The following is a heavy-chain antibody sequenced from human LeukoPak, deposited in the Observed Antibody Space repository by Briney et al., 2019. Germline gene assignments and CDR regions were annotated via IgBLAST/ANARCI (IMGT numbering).Heavy chain of an antibody. V-gene: IGHV1-18*01. Sequence: ASVKVSCKASGYTFTSYGISWVRQAPGQGLEWMGWICAYNGNTNYAQKFQGRVTMTTDTSTSTAYMELRSLRSDDTAVYYCARIMGRFSPLGNDAFDIWGQGTMVTVSS. D-gene: IGHD3-16*01. CDR3: ARIMGRFSPLGNDAFDI. J-gene: IGHJ3*02. CDR2: ICAYNGNT. CDR1: GYTFTSYG.